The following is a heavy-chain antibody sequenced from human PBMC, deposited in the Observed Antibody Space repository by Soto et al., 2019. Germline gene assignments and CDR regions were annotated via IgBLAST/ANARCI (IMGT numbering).Heavy chain of an antibody. CDR1: GGSISSGGYY. V-gene: IGHV4-31*03. CDR2: IYYSGST. J-gene: IGHJ2*01. CDR3: ARGPSGSHWYFDL. Sequence: QVQLQESGPGLVKPSQTLSLTCTVSGGSISSGGYYWSWIRQHPGKGLEWIWYIYYSGSTYYNPSLKSRVSISVDTSKNQFSLKLSSVTAADTAVYYCARGPSGSHWYFDLWGRGTLVTVSS. D-gene: IGHD3-10*01.